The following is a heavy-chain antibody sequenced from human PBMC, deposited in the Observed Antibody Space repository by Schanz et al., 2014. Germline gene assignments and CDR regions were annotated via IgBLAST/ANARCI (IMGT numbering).Heavy chain of an antibody. J-gene: IGHJ5*02. CDR1: GYIFTSYG. CDR3: AKAEYDILTDSYSRLDP. CDR2: ISAYNGNT. V-gene: IGHV1-18*01. Sequence: QVQLVQSGAEVKKPGASVKVSCKASGYIFTSYGISWVRQAPGQGLEWMGWISAYNGNTKYPQKLQGRVTMTADTSTNTAYMELRSLRSDDTAVYYCAKAEYDILTDSYSRLDPWGQGTLVTVSS. D-gene: IGHD3-9*01.